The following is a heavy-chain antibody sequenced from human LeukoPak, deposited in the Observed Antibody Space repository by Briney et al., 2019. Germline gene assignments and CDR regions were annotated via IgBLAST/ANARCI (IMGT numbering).Heavy chain of an antibody. D-gene: IGHD2-15*01. V-gene: IGHV3-21*01. CDR1: AFTFSTYS. CDR3: ARERAPYCSGGSCYSGSDAFDI. Sequence: GGSLRLSCAASAFTFSTYSMNWVRQAPGKGLEWVSPISSSSSYIYYADSVKGRFTISRDNAKNSLYLQMNSLRAEDTAVYYCARERAPYCSGGSCYSGSDAFDIWGQGTMVTVSS. J-gene: IGHJ3*02. CDR2: ISSSSSYI.